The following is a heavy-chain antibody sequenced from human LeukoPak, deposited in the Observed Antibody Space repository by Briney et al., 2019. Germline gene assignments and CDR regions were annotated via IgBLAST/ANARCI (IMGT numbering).Heavy chain of an antibody. D-gene: IGHD1-26*01. CDR3: ARDIGSTLLFDY. CDR1: GYTFTGYY. CDR2: INPNSGGT. J-gene: IGHJ4*02. Sequence: ASVKVSCKASGYTFTGYYMHWVRQAPGQGLEWMGWINPNSGGTNCAQKFQGRVTMTRDTSISTAYMELSRLRSDDTAVYYCARDIGSTLLFDYWGQGTLVTVSS. V-gene: IGHV1-2*02.